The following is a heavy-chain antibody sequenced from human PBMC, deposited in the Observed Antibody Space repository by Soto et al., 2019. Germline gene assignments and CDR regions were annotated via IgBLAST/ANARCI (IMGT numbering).Heavy chain of an antibody. CDR3: ARDTNRGYDSSGYSSAFDI. V-gene: IGHV3-48*02. Sequence: EVQLVESGGGLVQPGGSLRLSCAASGFTFSSYSMNWVRQAPGKGLEWVSYISSSSRTIYYADSVKGRFTISRDNAKNSLYLQMNSLRDEDTAVYYCARDTNRGYDSSGYSSAFDIWGQGTMVTVSS. CDR1: GFTFSSYS. J-gene: IGHJ3*02. D-gene: IGHD3-22*01. CDR2: ISSSSRTI.